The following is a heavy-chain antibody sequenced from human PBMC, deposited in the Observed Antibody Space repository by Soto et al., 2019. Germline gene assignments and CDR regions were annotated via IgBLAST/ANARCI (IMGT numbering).Heavy chain of an antibody. CDR2: IYYSGST. CDR1: GGSISSYY. D-gene: IGHD3-3*02. V-gene: IGHV4-59*01. CDR3: ARATIFGVVITFDY. J-gene: IGHJ4*02. Sequence: QVQLQESGPGLVKPSETLSLTCTVSGGSISSYYWSWIRQPPGKGLEWIGYIYYSGSTNYNPSLNSRVTISVDTSKNQFSLKLSSVTAADTAVYYCARATIFGVVITFDYWGQGTLVTVSS.